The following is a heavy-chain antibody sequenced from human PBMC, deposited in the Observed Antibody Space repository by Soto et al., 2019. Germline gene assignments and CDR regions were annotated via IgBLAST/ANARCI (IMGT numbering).Heavy chain of an antibody. Sequence: QVQLVQSGAEVKKPGASVKVSCKASGYSFTSHGISWVRQAPGQGLEWMAWISASNGDTNYAQKFQGRVTVTTDTSTSKGYMELRSLRSEDTAAYYCAGMVRGSNIDYYHYMDVWGKGTTVTVSS. CDR2: ISASNGDT. V-gene: IGHV1-18*01. D-gene: IGHD3-10*01. CDR1: GYSFTSHG. J-gene: IGHJ6*03. CDR3: AGMVRGSNIDYYHYMDV.